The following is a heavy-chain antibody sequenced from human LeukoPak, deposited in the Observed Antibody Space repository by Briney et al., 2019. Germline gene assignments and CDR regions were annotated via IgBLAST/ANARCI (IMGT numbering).Heavy chain of an antibody. D-gene: IGHD5-12*01. Sequence: ASVKVSCKASGYTFTGYYMHWGRQAPGQGLEWMGWINPNSGGTNYAQKFQGRVTMTRDTSISTAYMELSRLRSDDTAVYYCASLATIRGRDDAFDIWGQGTMVTVSS. V-gene: IGHV1-2*02. CDR2: INPNSGGT. J-gene: IGHJ3*02. CDR3: ASLATIRGRDDAFDI. CDR1: GYTFTGYY.